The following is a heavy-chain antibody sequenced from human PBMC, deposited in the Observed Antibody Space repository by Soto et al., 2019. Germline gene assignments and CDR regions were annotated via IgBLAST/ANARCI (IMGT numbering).Heavy chain of an antibody. CDR2: IYYSGST. J-gene: IGHJ5*02. CDR3: ARRDGYDILTGYDGATGWFDP. Sequence: QLQLQESGPGLVKPSETLSLTCTVSGGSISSSSYYWGWIRQPPGKGLEWIGSIYYSGSTYYNPSLKSRVTISVDTSKNQFSLKLSSVTAADTAVYYCARRDGYDILTGYDGATGWFDPWGQGTLVTVSS. CDR1: GGSISSSSYY. V-gene: IGHV4-39*01. D-gene: IGHD3-9*01.